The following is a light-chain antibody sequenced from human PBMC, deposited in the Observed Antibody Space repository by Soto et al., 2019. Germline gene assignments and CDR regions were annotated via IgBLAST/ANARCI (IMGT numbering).Light chain of an antibody. CDR1: QDISNY. CDR3: QQYDNLPRGL. V-gene: IGKV1-33*01. J-gene: IGKJ4*01. Sequence: DIQMTQSPSSLSASVGDRVTITCQASQDISNYLNWYQQKPGKAPKLLIYDASNLETGVPSRFSGSGSGTDFTFTISSPQPEDIATYYCQQYDNLPRGLFGGGTKVEIK. CDR2: DAS.